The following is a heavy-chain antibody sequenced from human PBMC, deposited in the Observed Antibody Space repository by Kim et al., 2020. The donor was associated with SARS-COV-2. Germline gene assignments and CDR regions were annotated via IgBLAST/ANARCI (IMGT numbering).Heavy chain of an antibody. CDR3: ARAPHDAWPFAS. CDR1: GGSMTNYY. J-gene: IGHJ5*01. V-gene: IGHV4-59*01. Sequence: SETLSLTCTVSGGSMTNYYWSWIRKSPGKGLQWIGSIPYIGTTNYNPSFRSRVIMSVDTSKGQFSLKVTSVSAADTAVYYCARAPHDAWPFASWGQGTLVSVPS. CDR2: IPYIGTT.